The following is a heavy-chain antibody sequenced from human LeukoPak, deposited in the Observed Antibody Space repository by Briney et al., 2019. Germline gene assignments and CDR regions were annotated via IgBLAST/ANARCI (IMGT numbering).Heavy chain of an antibody. CDR1: GFTFSSYW. Sequence: GGSLRLSCAASGFTFSSYWMSWVRQAPGRGLEWVANIKQDGSGKYYVDSVKGRFTISRDNAKNSLYMQMNSLRAEDTAVYYCGRSAAAGFFDYWGQGTLVTVSS. CDR3: GRSAAAGFFDY. V-gene: IGHV3-7*03. J-gene: IGHJ4*02. D-gene: IGHD6-13*01. CDR2: IKQDGSGK.